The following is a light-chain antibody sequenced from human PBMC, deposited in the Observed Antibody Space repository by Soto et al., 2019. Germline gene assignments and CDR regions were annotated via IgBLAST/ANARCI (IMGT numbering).Light chain of an antibody. Sequence: QSVLTQPPSVSGAPGQRLTITCTGSSSNIGAGYDVHWYQQLPGTAPKLLIYGNSNRPSGVPERFSGSKSGTSASLAITGLQAQDEADYYCQSYDNSLSAYVVFGGGTKVTVL. CDR2: GNS. CDR3: QSYDNSLSAYVV. J-gene: IGLJ2*01. V-gene: IGLV1-40*01. CDR1: SSNIGAGYD.